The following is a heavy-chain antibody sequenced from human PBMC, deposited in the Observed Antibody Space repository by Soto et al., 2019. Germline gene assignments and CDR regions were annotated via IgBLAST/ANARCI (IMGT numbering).Heavy chain of an antibody. J-gene: IGHJ6*02. CDR1: GGTFSSYA. Sequence: QVQLVQSGAEVKKPGSSVKVSCKASGGTFSSYAISWVRQAPGQGLEWMGGIIPIFGTANYAQKFQGRVTITADESTSTADMELSSLRSEDTAVYDCARHPRQNYYYGMDVWGQGTTVTVSS. CDR3: ARHPRQNYYYGMDV. CDR2: IIPIFGTA. V-gene: IGHV1-69*12.